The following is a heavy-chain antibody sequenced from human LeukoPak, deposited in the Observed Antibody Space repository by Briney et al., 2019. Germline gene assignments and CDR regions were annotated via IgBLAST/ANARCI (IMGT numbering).Heavy chain of an antibody. CDR2: IYYSGTT. J-gene: IGHJ6*02. CDR1: GGSISSSNYY. V-gene: IGHV4-39*02. CDR3: ARDHRYNWKRYYYGMDV. Sequence: SETLSLTCTVSGGSISSSNYYWGWIRQPPGKGLEWIGSIYYSGTTYYSSSLKSRVIISVDTSKNQFSLKLSSVTAADTAVYYCARDHRYNWKRYYYGMDVWGQGTTVTVSS. D-gene: IGHD1-20*01.